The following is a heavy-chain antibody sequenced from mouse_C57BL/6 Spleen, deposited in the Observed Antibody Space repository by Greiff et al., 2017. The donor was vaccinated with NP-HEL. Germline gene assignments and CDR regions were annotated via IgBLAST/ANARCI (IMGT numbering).Heavy chain of an antibody. CDR1: GYTFTSYW. J-gene: IGHJ2*01. CDR2: IDPSDSYT. D-gene: IGHD1-1*01. Sequence: VQLQQPGAELVMPGASVKLSCKASGYTFTSYWMHWVKQRPGQGLEWIGEIDPSDSYTNYNQKFKGKSTLTVDKSSSTAYMQLSSLTSEDSAVYYCARYYGSSYGYYFDYWGQGTTLTVSS. V-gene: IGHV1-69*01. CDR3: ARYYGSSYGYYFDY.